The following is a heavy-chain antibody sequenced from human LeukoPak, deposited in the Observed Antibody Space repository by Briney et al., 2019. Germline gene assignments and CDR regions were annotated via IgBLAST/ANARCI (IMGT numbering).Heavy chain of an antibody. V-gene: IGHV1-2*02. CDR3: ARDNPIQLWLVYYYYGMDV. D-gene: IGHD5-18*01. CDR2: INPNSGGT. CDR1: GYTFTGYY. J-gene: IGHJ6*02. Sequence: ASVKVSCKASGYTFTGYYMHWVRQAPGQGLEWMGWINPNSGGTNCAQKFQGRVTMTRDTSISTAYMELSRLRSDDTAVYYCARDNPIQLWLVYYYYGMDVWGQGTTVTVSS.